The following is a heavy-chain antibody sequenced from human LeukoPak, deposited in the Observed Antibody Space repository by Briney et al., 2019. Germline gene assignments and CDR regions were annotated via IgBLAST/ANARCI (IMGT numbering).Heavy chain of an antibody. CDR2: INHSGST. CDR3: ARHLGWELLRWFDP. Sequence: SETLSLTCTVSGSSISSSSYYWSWIRQPPGKGLEWIGEINHSGSTNYNPSLKSRVTISVDTSKNQFSLKLSSVTAADTAVYYRARHLGWELLRWFDPWGQGTLVTVSS. V-gene: IGHV4-39*01. D-gene: IGHD1-26*01. J-gene: IGHJ5*02. CDR1: GSSISSSSYY.